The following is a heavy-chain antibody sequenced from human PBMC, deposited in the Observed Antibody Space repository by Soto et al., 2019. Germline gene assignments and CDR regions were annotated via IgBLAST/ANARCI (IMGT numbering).Heavy chain of an antibody. CDR3: ARVPYDFWSGYHDY. J-gene: IGHJ4*02. Sequence: GGSLRLSCVASGFTFSSYAMHWVRQAPGKGLEWVAVISYDGSNKYYADSVKGRFTISRDNSKNTLYLQMNSLRAEDTAVYYCARVPYDFWSGYHDYWGQGTLVTVSS. D-gene: IGHD3-3*01. CDR2: ISYDGSNK. V-gene: IGHV3-30-3*01. CDR1: GFTFSSYA.